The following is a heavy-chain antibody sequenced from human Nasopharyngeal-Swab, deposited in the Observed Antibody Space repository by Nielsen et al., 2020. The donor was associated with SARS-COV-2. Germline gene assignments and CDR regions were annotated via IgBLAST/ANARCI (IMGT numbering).Heavy chain of an antibody. J-gene: IGHJ6*02. CDR2: ISSSSTYI. D-gene: IGHD4-17*01. CDR1: GFTFSDYS. CDR3: ARATLLGGDYYGLDV. V-gene: IGHV3-21*01. Sequence: GGSLRLSCAASGFTFSDYSMNWVRQAPGKGLERVSSISSSSTYIFYADSLKGRFTISRDNAKNSLYMQMNSLRAEDTALYYCARATLLGGDYYGLDVWGQGTTVTVSS.